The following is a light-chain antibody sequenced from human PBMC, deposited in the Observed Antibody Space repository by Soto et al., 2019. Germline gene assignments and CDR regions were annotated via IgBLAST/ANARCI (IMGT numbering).Light chain of an antibody. J-gene: IGKJ1*01. CDR2: GAS. V-gene: IGKV3-15*01. CDR1: ESISYN. CDR3: QQYSDWWT. Sequence: EVMMSQSPATLSVSPGAGATLSCRASESISYNLAWYQQKPGQAPRLLIYGASTRATGIPARFSGSGSGTEFTLTISSLQSEDFAVYYCQQYSDWWTFGQGTKVDIK.